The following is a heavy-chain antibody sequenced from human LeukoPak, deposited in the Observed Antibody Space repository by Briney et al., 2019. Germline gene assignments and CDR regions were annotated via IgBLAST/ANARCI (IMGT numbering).Heavy chain of an antibody. CDR2: ISSSGSTI. D-gene: IGHD2-2*01. V-gene: IGHV3-48*03. CDR3: ARETDSTLFDY. J-gene: IGHJ4*02. CDR1: GFTFNIYE. Sequence: GGSLRLSCAASGFTFNIYEINWVRQAPGKGLEGVSYISSSGSTIYYADSVKGRFTISRDNAKNSLYLQMNSLRAEDTAVYYCARETDSTLFDYWGQGTLVTVSS.